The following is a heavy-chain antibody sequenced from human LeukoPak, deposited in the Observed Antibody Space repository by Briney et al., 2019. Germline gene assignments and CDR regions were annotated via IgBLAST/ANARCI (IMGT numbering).Heavy chain of an antibody. Sequence: SETLSLTCSVSGDSINNFYWTWIRQPPGKGLEWIGYIDYSGGTDYNPSLKSRVTITTDMSKNQFSLKLSSVTAADTAVYYCARGIAEHGTGAFQIWGQGTMVTVSS. CDR3: ARGIAEHGTGAFQI. D-gene: IGHD6-13*01. V-gene: IGHV4-59*01. CDR1: GDSINNFY. CDR2: IDYSGGT. J-gene: IGHJ3*02.